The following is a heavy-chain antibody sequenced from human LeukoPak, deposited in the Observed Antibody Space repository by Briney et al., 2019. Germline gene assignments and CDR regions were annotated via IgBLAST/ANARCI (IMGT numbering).Heavy chain of an antibody. CDR1: GFTFSSYA. D-gene: IGHD2-2*01. Sequence: GGSLRLSCAASGFTFSSYAMSWVRQAPGKGLEWVAFIRYDGSNKYYADSVKGRFTISRDNSKNTLYLQMNSLRAEDTAVYYCAKGVGYCSSTSCYYYYYMDVWGKGTTVTVSS. CDR3: AKGVGYCSSTSCYYYYYMDV. V-gene: IGHV3-30*02. J-gene: IGHJ6*03. CDR2: IRYDGSNK.